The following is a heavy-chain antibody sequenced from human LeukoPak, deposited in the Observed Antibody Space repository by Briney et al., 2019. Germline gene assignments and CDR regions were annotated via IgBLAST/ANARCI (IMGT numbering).Heavy chain of an antibody. D-gene: IGHD6-6*01. Sequence: SETLSLTCTVSGGSISSYYWSWIRQPPGKGLEWIGYIYTSGSTNYNPSLKSRVTISVDTSKNQFSLKLSSVTAADTAVYYYARLEYSSSAYYYYYYMDVWGKGTTVTVSS. J-gene: IGHJ6*03. V-gene: IGHV4-4*09. CDR2: IYTSGST. CDR3: ARLEYSSSAYYYYYYMDV. CDR1: GGSISSYY.